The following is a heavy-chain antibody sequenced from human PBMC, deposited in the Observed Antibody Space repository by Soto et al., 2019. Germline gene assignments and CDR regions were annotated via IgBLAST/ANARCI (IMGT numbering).Heavy chain of an antibody. D-gene: IGHD2-15*01. Sequence: PSQTMSLTCSVSGYSVSSSDYYWALIRQPPGKGLEWIGSMFYSGLTYYNPSLKSRVTLSVDTSKNHFSVRLNSVTDADTAVYYCAPLTVSLSGPYGIHVWGQGTTVTVS. V-gene: IGHV4-39*01. CDR2: MFYSGLT. J-gene: IGHJ6*02. CDR3: APLTVSLSGPYGIHV. CDR1: GYSVSSSDYY.